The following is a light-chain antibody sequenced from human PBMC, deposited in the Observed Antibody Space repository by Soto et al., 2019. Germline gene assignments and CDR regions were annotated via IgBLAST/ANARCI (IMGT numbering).Light chain of an antibody. CDR3: QQSNNWPLT. Sequence: DIVMTQSPATLSVSPGERATLSCRASQSVSRDLGWYQQKPGQAPRLLIYGASTRATGVPARFSGSGSGTEVTLTISSLQSEDFAIYYCQQSNNWPLTFGGGTKVEIK. CDR2: GAS. V-gene: IGKV3-15*01. CDR1: QSVSRD. J-gene: IGKJ4*01.